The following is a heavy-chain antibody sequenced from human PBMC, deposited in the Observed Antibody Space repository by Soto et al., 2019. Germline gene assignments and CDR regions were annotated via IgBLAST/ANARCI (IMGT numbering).Heavy chain of an antibody. CDR1: GFRFSDYD. CDR3: ARNLCMAPTGTFWLDP. CDR2: ISRSGTTT. J-gene: IGHJ5*02. V-gene: IGHV3-48*02. D-gene: IGHD1-1*01. Sequence: DVQVVESGGGLVQPGGSLRLSCTAFGFRFSDYDMTWVRQAPGRGLEWLLSISRSGTTTFYTDSVKGRFTITRDNGKNTLYLQMNSLRDDDTGLYSCARNLCMAPTGTFWLDPWGQGTLVTVSS.